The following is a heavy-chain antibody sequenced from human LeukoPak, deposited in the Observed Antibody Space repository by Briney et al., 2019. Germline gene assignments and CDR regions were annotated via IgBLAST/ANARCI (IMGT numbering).Heavy chain of an antibody. V-gene: IGHV3-23*01. Sequence: PGGSLRLSCAASGFTFSSYAMSWVRPAPGKGLEWVSAISGSGGSTYYADSVKGRFTISRDNSKNTLYLQMNSLRAEDTAVYYCAKRPTDFWSGYSPFDYWGQGTLVTVSS. CDR2: ISGSGGST. J-gene: IGHJ4*02. D-gene: IGHD3-3*01. CDR3: AKRPTDFWSGYSPFDY. CDR1: GFTFSSYA.